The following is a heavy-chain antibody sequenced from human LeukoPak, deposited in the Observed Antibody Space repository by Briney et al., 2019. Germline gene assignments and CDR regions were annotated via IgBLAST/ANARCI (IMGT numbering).Heavy chain of an antibody. D-gene: IGHD2-15*01. CDR1: GFTFSSYA. Sequence: GGSLRLSCAASGFTFSSYAMSWVRQAPGKGLEWVSAISGSGVSTYYADSVKGRFTISRDNSKNTLYLQMNSLRAEATAVYYCAKDGGYCSGGSCYSGAFDYWGQGTLVTVSS. J-gene: IGHJ4*02. V-gene: IGHV3-23*01. CDR2: ISGSGVST. CDR3: AKDGGYCSGGSCYSGAFDY.